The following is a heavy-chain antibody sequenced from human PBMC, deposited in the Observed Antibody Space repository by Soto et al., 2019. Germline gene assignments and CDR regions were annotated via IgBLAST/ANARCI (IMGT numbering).Heavy chain of an antibody. CDR1: GGFVNSDTHS. CDR3: ARFVRSCSATTCSTRADV. CDR2: IYSGRGT. D-gene: IGHD2-2*01. V-gene: IGHV4-61*01. Sequence: QVQLQESGPGLVKPSETLSLTCTVSGGFVNSDTHSWSWIRQTPGRRLEWIGSIYSGRGTKNPSHRSRVTMSVDTSKNQFSLKLRSVIAADAAVYHCARFVRSCSATTCSTRADVWGQGITVTVSS. J-gene: IGHJ6*02.